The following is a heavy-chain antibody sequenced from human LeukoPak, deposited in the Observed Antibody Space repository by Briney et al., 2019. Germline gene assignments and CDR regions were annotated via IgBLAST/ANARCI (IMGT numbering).Heavy chain of an antibody. CDR3: VRFAAGPDPYYP. J-gene: IGHJ5*02. V-gene: IGHV1-24*01. Sequence: GASVKVSCKVSGYTLTELSMHWVRQAPGKGLEWMGGFDPEDGETIYAQNFQGRVTMTEDTSTDTAYIELNNLTSEDTAVYYCVRFAAGPDPYYPWGQGTLVTVSS. D-gene: IGHD6-25*01. CDR1: GYTLTELS. CDR2: FDPEDGET.